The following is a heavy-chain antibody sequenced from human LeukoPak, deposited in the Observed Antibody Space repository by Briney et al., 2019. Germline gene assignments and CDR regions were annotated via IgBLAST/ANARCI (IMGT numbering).Heavy chain of an antibody. CDR2: ITGSGGST. Sequence: GGSLRLSCAASGFIFSSYVMSWVRQAPGKGLEWLSVITGSGGSTYYADSVKGRFTISRDNSKNTVYLQMNSLRAEDTAVYYCAKGQGSPYYFDYWGQGTLVTVSS. J-gene: IGHJ4*02. CDR3: AKGQGSPYYFDY. CDR1: GFIFSSYV. V-gene: IGHV3-23*01. D-gene: IGHD2-15*01.